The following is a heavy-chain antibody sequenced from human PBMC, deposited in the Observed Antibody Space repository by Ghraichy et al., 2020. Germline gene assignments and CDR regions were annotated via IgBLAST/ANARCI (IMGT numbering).Heavy chain of an antibody. CDR1: GGSISSYY. V-gene: IGHV4-4*09. CDR3: ARVIAVAGKGEHDAFDI. Sequence: SETLSLTCTVSGGSISSYYWSWIRQPPGKGLEWIGYIYTSGSTNYNPSLKSRVTISVDTSKNQFSLKLSSVTAADTAVYYCARVIAVAGKGEHDAFDIWGQGTMVTVSS. CDR2: IYTSGST. D-gene: IGHD6-19*01. J-gene: IGHJ3*02.